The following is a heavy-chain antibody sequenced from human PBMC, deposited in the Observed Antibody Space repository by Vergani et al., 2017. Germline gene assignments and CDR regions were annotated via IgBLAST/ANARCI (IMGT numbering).Heavy chain of an antibody. J-gene: IGHJ4*02. CDR3: ASKRGACRAAYCHSYDF. CDR1: GYSVISTDYH. V-gene: IGHV4-39*01. CDR2: MDYSGST. D-gene: IGHD2-15*01. Sequence: QVQLQESGPGLVKPSETLSLTCTVSGYSVISTDYHWGWIRQPPGKGLEWIGSMDYSGSTSYNPSLESRISISFGTPKNQFSLRLTSVTAADTAVYYCASKRGACRAAYCHSYDFWGPGALVGVSS.